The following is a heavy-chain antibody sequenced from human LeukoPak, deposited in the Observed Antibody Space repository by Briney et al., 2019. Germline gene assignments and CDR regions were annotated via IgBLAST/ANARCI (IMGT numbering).Heavy chain of an antibody. V-gene: IGHV1-2*02. D-gene: IGHD3-3*01. CDR2: INPDSGGT. Sequence: ASVNVSCKASGYTFTDYYMHWVRQAPGQGLEWMGWINPDSGGTNYAQNFQGRVTMTRDTSISTAYMELSRLRSDDTAVYYCARPFIKTPSFGVFGCGGQGTLGTVS. CDR3: ARPFIKTPSFGVFGC. CDR1: GYTFTDYY. J-gene: IGHJ4*02.